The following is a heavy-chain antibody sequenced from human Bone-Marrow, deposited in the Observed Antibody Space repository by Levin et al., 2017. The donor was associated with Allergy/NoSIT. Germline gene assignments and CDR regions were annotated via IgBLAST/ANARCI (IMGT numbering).Heavy chain of an antibody. J-gene: IGHJ4*02. CDR1: GFSFDSYG. V-gene: IGHV3-30*03. Sequence: GGSLRLSCTASGFSFDSYGMHWVRQAPGKGLEWVAAISFDGSKKYYSDSVKGRFTTSRDNFKNTLYLQMNSLRPEDTALYYCARDVGFCTGGSCYPDSWGQGTLVTVSS. D-gene: IGHD2-15*01. CDR3: ARDVGFCTGGSCYPDS. CDR2: ISFDGSKK.